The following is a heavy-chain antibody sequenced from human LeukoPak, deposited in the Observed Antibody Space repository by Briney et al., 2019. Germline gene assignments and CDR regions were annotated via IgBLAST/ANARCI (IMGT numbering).Heavy chain of an antibody. CDR2: IYTSGST. Sequence: PSETLSLTCTVSGGSISSGSYYWSWIRQPAGKGLEWIGRIYTSGSTNYNPSLKSRVTISVDTSKNQFSLKLSSVTAADTAVYYCARAGGSYRSYAFDIWGQGTMVTVFS. D-gene: IGHD1-26*01. CDR1: GGSISSGSYY. V-gene: IGHV4-61*02. CDR3: ARAGGSYRSYAFDI. J-gene: IGHJ3*02.